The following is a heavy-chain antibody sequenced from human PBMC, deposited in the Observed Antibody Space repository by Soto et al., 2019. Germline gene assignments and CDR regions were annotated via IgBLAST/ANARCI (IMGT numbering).Heavy chain of an antibody. D-gene: IGHD2-15*01. Sequence: QVQLVQSGAEVKKPGASVKVSCKASGYIFTAYSMHWVRQAPGQGLVWMGVVNPSGGSANYAQKFQGRITMTRDTSTSTVYMDLSSLTSEDTAVYYCAREENCSDGICYSEYFQRWGQGTLVTVSS. CDR2: VNPSGGSA. V-gene: IGHV1-46*01. J-gene: IGHJ1*01. CDR1: GYIFTAYS. CDR3: AREENCSDGICYSEYFQR.